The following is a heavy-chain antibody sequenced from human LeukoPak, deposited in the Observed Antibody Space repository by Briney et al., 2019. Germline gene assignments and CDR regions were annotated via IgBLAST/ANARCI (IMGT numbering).Heavy chain of an antibody. Sequence: SETLSLTCNASGGSISSNYWSWIRQPPGKGLEWIGYFHDSESTNYNPSLKSRVSISVDTSKKQVSLKLSSVTAADTAVYYCARGDASGRPGIAFDFWGQGTLVTVSS. CDR2: FHDSEST. J-gene: IGHJ4*02. V-gene: IGHV4-59*01. D-gene: IGHD1-26*01. CDR1: GGSISSNY. CDR3: ARGDASGRPGIAFDF.